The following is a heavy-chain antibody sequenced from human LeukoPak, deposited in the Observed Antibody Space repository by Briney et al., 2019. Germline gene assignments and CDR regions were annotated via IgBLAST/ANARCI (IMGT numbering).Heavy chain of an antibody. J-gene: IGHJ2*01. V-gene: IGHV4-34*01. CDR3: ARVLEGSSGQHWYFDL. D-gene: IGHD6-19*01. Sequence: PSETLSLTCAVYGGSFSGYYWSWIRQPPGKGLEWIGEINHSGSTNYNPSLKSRVTISVDTSKNQFSLRLSSVPAADTAVYYCARVLEGSSGQHWYFDLWGRGTLVTVSS. CDR1: GGSFSGYY. CDR2: INHSGST.